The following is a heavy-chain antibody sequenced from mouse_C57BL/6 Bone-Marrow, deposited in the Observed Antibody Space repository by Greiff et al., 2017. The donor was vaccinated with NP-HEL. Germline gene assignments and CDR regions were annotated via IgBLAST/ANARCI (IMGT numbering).Heavy chain of an antibody. CDR3: ARAGTGVMDY. V-gene: IGHV1-81*01. CDR2: IYPRRGNT. D-gene: IGHD3-3*01. Sequence: QVQLQQSGAELARPGASVKLSCKASGYTFTSYGISWVKQRTGQGLEWIGEIYPRRGNTYYNEKFKGKSTLTEDKTSRSAYMELRSLTSEDSAVYFCARAGTGVMDYWGQGTSVTVSS. J-gene: IGHJ4*01. CDR1: GYTFTSYG.